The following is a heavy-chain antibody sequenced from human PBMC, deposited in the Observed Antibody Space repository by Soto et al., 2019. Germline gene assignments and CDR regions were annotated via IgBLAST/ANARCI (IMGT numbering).Heavy chain of an antibody. D-gene: IGHD3-10*01. J-gene: IGHJ4*02. Sequence: SETLSLTCAVSGGSISSSNWWNWVRQPPGKGLEWIGEIHHSGSTNYNPSLKSRVTISIDKAKNQFSLKLNSVTAADTAMYYCARDTSYYDGSGVALLMWGQGTLVTVSS. CDR3: ARDTSYYDGSGVALLM. CDR2: IHHSGST. V-gene: IGHV4-4*02. CDR1: GGSISSSNW.